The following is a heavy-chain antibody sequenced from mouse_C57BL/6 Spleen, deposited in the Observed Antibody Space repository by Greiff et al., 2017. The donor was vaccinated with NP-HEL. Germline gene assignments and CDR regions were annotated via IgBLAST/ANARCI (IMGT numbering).Heavy chain of an antibody. Sequence: EVNVVESGEGLVKPGGSLKLSCAASGFTFSSYAMSWVRQTPEKRLEWVAYISSGGDYIYYADTVKGRFTISRDNARNTLYLQMSSLKSEDTAMYYCTLYYDYDGFAYWGQGTLVTVSA. CDR3: TLYYDYDGFAY. CDR2: ISSGGDYI. V-gene: IGHV5-9-1*02. D-gene: IGHD2-4*01. CDR1: GFTFSSYA. J-gene: IGHJ3*01.